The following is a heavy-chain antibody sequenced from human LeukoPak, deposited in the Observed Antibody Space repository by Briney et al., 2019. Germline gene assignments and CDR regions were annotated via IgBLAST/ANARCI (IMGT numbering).Heavy chain of an antibody. Sequence: GRSLRLSCAASGFTFSSYGMHWVRQAPGKGLEWVAVISYDGSNKYYADSVKDRFTISRDNSKNTLYLQMNSLRAEDTAVYYCARESVDTAMVAYWGQGTLVTVSS. CDR1: GFTFSSYG. J-gene: IGHJ4*02. D-gene: IGHD5-18*01. CDR2: ISYDGSNK. V-gene: IGHV3-30*03. CDR3: ARESVDTAMVAY.